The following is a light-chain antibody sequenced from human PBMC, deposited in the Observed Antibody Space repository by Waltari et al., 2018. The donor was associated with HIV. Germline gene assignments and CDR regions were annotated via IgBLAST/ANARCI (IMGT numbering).Light chain of an antibody. V-gene: IGLV4-69*01. Sequence: QLVLTQSPSASASLGAAVKPTCTLSSGHTTSAIAWPHQKPGKGPRYLMKLNSDGSHSKGDGIPDRFSGSSSGAERYLTISSLQSEDEADYYCQTWDTGVRVFGGGTKLTVL. J-gene: IGLJ3*02. CDR3: QTWDTGVRV. CDR2: LNSDGSH. CDR1: SGHTTSA.